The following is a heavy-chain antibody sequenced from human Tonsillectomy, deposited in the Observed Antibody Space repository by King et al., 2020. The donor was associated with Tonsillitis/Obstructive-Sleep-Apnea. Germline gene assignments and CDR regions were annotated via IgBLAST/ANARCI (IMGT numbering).Heavy chain of an antibody. J-gene: IGHJ3*02. Sequence: VQLVESGGGLVKPGGSLRLSCAASGFTFSSYSMNWVRQAPGKGLEWVSSISSSSSYIYYADSVKGRFTISRDNAKNSLYLQMNRLRAEDTAVYYCARDDSDAFDIWGQGTMVTVSS. D-gene: IGHD2-15*01. CDR3: ARDDSDAFDI. CDR2: ISSSSSYI. CDR1: GFTFSSYS. V-gene: IGHV3-21*01.